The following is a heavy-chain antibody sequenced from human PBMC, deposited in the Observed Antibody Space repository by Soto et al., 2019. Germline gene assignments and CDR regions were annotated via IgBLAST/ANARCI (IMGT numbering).Heavy chain of an antibody. V-gene: IGHV1-69*13. D-gene: IGHD3-10*01. J-gene: IGHJ6*02. Sequence: GASVKVSCKASGYTFTSYGISWVRQAPGQGLEWMGGIIPIFGTANYAQKFQGRVTITADESTSTAYMELRSLRSDDTAVYYCARDGELGILIRGMLPYYYYGMDVWG. CDR1: GYTFTSYG. CDR2: IIPIFGTA. CDR3: ARDGELGILIRGMLPYYYYGMDV.